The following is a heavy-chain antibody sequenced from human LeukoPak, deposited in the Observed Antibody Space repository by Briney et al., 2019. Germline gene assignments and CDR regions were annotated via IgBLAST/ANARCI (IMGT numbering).Heavy chain of an antibody. CDR2: IIPIFGTA. D-gene: IGHD3-10*01. Sequence: SVKVSCKASGGTFSTYAISSVRQAPGQGREWMGGIIPIFGTATYAQKFQGRVTITADESTSTAYMELSSLRSEDTAVYYCARETFGYFDYWGEGTLVTVPS. V-gene: IGHV1-69*13. CDR3: ARETFGYFDY. CDR1: GGTFSTYA. J-gene: IGHJ4*02.